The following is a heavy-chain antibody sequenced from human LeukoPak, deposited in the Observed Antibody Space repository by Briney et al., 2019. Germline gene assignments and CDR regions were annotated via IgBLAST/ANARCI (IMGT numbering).Heavy chain of an antibody. CDR2: ISYNGIT. D-gene: IGHD3-16*01. CDR1: GYSIISGFS. CDR3: ARKGAVPGVDP. V-gene: IGHV4-38-2*02. J-gene: IGHJ5*02. Sequence: PSETLSLTCTVSGYSIISGFSWGWFRQSPGKVLEWLGAISYNGITDYNPSLKSRVTISRDTSKNQFSLWLTSVTAADTALSYCARKGAVPGVDPWGQGTLVTVSS.